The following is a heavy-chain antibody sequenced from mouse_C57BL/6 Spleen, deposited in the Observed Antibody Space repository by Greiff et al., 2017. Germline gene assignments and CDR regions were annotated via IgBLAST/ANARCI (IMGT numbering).Heavy chain of an antibody. CDR2: ISSGSSTI. D-gene: IGHD2-3*01. CDR3: ARGWLRDLYYFDY. Sequence: EVMLVESGGGLVKPGGSLKLSCAASGFTFSDYGMHWVRQAPEKGLEWVAYISSGSSTIYYADTVKGRFTISRDNAKNTLFLQMTSLRSEDTAMDYCARGWLRDLYYFDYWGQGTTLTVSS. CDR1: GFTFSDYG. V-gene: IGHV5-17*01. J-gene: IGHJ2*01.